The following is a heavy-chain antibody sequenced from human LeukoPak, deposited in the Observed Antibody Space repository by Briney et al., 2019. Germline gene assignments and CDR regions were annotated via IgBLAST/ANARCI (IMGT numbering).Heavy chain of an antibody. V-gene: IGHV3-21*01. CDR2: ISSSSSYI. D-gene: IGHD2-15*01. CDR3: ARVSPRSYVAATPDYYYGMDV. Sequence: GGSLRLSCAASGFTFSSYSMNWVRQAPGKGLEWVSSISSSSSYIYYADSVKGRFTISRDNAKNSLYLQMNSLRAEDTAVYYCARVSPRSYVAATPDYYYGMDVWGQGTTVTVSS. J-gene: IGHJ6*02. CDR1: GFTFSSYS.